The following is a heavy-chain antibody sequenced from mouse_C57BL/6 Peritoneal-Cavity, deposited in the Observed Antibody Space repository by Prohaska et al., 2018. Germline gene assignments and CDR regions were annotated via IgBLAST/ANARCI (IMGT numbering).Heavy chain of an antibody. CDR2: IDPSDSYT. J-gene: IGHJ3*01. Sequence: QVQLQQPGAELVKPGASVKLSCKASGYTFTSYWMQWVKQRPGQGLEWIGEIDPSDSYTNYNQKFKGKATLTVDTSSSTAYMQRSSLTSEDSVVYYCASWDEAYWGQETLVTVSA. D-gene: IGHD4-1*01. CDR3: ASWDEAY. CDR1: GYTFTSYW. V-gene: IGHV1-50*01.